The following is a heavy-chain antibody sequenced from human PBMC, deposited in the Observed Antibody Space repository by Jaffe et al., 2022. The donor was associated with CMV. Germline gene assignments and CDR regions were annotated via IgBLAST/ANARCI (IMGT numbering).Heavy chain of an antibody. CDR2: ISSSSSYI. Sequence: EVQLVESGGGLVKPGGSLRLSCAASGFTFSSYSMNWVRQAPGKGLEWVSSISSSSSYIYYADSVKGRFTISRDNAKNSLYLQMNSLRAEDTAVYYCAREDYYDSSGYEAPGFDYWGQGTLVTVSS. D-gene: IGHD3-22*01. J-gene: IGHJ4*02. CDR3: AREDYYDSSGYEAPGFDY. V-gene: IGHV3-21*01. CDR1: GFTFSSYS.